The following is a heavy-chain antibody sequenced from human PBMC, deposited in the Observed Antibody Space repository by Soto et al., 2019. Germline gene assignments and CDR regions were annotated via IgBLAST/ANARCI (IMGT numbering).Heavy chain of an antibody. Sequence: LTCAVSGGSISSGGYSWSWIRQPPGKGLEWIGYIYHSGSTYYNPSLKSRVTISVDRSKNQFSLKLSSVTAADTAVYYCARGQTYYDILTGYTTYYFDYWGQGTLVTVSS. J-gene: IGHJ4*02. CDR3: ARGQTYYDILTGYTTYYFDY. V-gene: IGHV4-30-2*01. D-gene: IGHD3-9*01. CDR1: GGSISSGGYS. CDR2: IYHSGST.